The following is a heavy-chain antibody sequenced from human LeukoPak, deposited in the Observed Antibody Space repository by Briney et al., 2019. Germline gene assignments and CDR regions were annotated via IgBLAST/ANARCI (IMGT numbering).Heavy chain of an antibody. CDR1: GFTFTKYW. V-gene: IGHV3-74*01. J-gene: IGHJ1*01. CDR2: INPEGSGT. Sequence: GGSLRLSRAASGFTFTKYWMHWVRQTPGKGLVWVSRINPEGSGTGYADSVKGRFTISRDNAKNTLYLQMNSLRAEDTTVYYCARGASVAAAGASPWGRGTLVTVSS. CDR3: ARGASVAAAGASP. D-gene: IGHD6-13*01.